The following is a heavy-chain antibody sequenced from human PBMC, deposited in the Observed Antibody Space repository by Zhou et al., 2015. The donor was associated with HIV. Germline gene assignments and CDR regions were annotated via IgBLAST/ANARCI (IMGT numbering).Heavy chain of an antibody. V-gene: IGHV3-21*01. J-gene: IGHJ6*02. D-gene: IGHD3-3*01. CDR1: GFTFSSYS. CDR3: ARDPRGTIFGVALYGMDV. CDR2: ISSSSSYI. Sequence: EVQLLESGGGLVQPGGSLRVSCAASGFTFSSYSMNWVRQAPGKGLEWVSSISSSSSYIYYADSVKGRFTISRDNAKNSLYLQMNSLRAEDTAVYYCARDPRGTIFGVALYGMDVWDQGP.